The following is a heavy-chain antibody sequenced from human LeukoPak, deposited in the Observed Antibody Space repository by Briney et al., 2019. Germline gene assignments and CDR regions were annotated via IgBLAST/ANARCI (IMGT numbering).Heavy chain of an antibody. CDR3: ASYHYDSSGYYDNWFDP. CDR1: GGTFSSYA. V-gene: IGHV1-69*04. Sequence: ASVKVSCKASGGTFSSYAISWVRQAPGQGLEWMGRIIPILGIANYAQKFQGRVTITADKSTSTAYMELSSLRSEDTAVYYCASYHYDSSGYYDNWFDPWGQGTLVTVSS. D-gene: IGHD3-22*01. CDR2: IIPILGIA. J-gene: IGHJ5*02.